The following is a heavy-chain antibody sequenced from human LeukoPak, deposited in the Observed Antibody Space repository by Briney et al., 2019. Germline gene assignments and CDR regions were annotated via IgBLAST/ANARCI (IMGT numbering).Heavy chain of an antibody. CDR3: RGTEEYYYDSSGYFNFDY. Sequence: TGGSLRLSCAASGFTFSGSAMHWVRQASGKGLEWVGRIRSKANNYATAYAASVKGRFTISRDDSKNTAYLQMNSLKTEDTAVYYCRGTEEYYYDSSGYFNFDYWGQGTLVTVSS. D-gene: IGHD3-22*01. J-gene: IGHJ4*02. V-gene: IGHV3-73*01. CDR2: IRSKANNYAT. CDR1: GFTFSGSA.